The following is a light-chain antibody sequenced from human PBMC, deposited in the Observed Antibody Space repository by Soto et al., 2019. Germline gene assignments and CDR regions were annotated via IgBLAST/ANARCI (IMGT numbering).Light chain of an antibody. CDR3: QQRSDWPWT. CDR1: ESVTNY. CDR2: DVS. J-gene: IGKJ1*01. Sequence: IVLTQSPATLSLSPGKTGTLSCRASESVTNYLAWYQQKPGQAPRLLVYDVSNRATGTPARFSGGGSGTDFTLTISNLEPEDFAVYYCQQRSDWPWTFGQGTKVDIK. V-gene: IGKV3-11*01.